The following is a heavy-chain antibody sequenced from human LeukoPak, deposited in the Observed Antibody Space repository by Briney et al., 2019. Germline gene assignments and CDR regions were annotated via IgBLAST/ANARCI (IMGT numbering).Heavy chain of an antibody. CDR3: ARVRAVAGKGRTFDY. CDR2: IYYSGNT. Sequence: SSETLSLTCSVSGGSISSGDYYWSWIRQPPGKGLEWIGYIYYSGNTFYNPSLKSRVTISGDRPKNQLSLNMTSVTAADTALYYCARVRAVAGKGRTFDYWGQGTLVTVSS. J-gene: IGHJ4*02. V-gene: IGHV4-30-4*01. D-gene: IGHD6-19*01. CDR1: GGSISSGDYY.